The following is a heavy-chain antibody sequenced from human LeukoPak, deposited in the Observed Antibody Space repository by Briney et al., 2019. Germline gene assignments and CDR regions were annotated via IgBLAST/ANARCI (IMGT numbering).Heavy chain of an antibody. CDR2: IYYSGST. V-gene: IGHV4-59*01. J-gene: IGHJ5*02. D-gene: IGHD3-9*01. CDR3: ARTYYDILTGYLNWFDP. Sequence: ASETLSLTCTVSGGSISSYYWSWIRQLPGKGLEWIGYIYYSGSTNYNPSLKSRVTISVDTSKNQFSLKLSSVTAADTAVYYCARTYYDILTGYLNWFDPWGQGTLVTVSS. CDR1: GGSISSYY.